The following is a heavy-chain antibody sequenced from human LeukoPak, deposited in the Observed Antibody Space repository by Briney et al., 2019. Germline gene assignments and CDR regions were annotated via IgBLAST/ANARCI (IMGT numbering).Heavy chain of an antibody. CDR2: ISPGDSDA. D-gene: IGHD2-21*02. CDR3: ARQAYCGGDCSANFDY. J-gene: IGHJ4*02. V-gene: IGHV5-51*01. Sequence: GESLKISCKGSGYRFTSHWIGWVRQMPGKGLEWMGIISPGDSDARYSPSFQGQVTISADKSINTAYLQWSSLKASDTAMYYCARQAYCGGDCSANFDYWGQGPLVPVSS. CDR1: GYRFTSHW.